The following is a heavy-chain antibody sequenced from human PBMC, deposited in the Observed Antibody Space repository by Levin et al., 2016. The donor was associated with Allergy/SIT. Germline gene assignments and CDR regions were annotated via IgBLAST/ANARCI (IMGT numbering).Heavy chain of an antibody. J-gene: IGHJ4*02. CDR3: ARVAYYYGSGSYYFDY. D-gene: IGHD3-10*01. CDR2: IYYSGST. V-gene: IGHV4-31*02. Sequence: WIRQPPGKGLEWIGYIYYSGSTYYNPSLKSRVTISVDTSKNQFSLKLSSVTAADTAVYYCARVAYYYGSGSYYFDYWGQGTLVTVSS.